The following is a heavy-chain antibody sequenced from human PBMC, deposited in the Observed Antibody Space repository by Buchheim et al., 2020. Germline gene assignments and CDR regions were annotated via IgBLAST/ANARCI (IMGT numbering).Heavy chain of an antibody. CDR3: ATKGGYAYGDDAFDI. Sequence: QEQLVESGGGVVQPGRSLRLSCAASGFTFKAYDIHWVRQAPGKGLEWVALISFDGNSKYSGDSVKGRFTISRDNSKDTLFFQMDSLRAEDTAVYYCATKGGYAYGDDAFDIWGQGT. J-gene: IGHJ3*02. D-gene: IGHD5-18*01. CDR1: GFTFKAYD. V-gene: IGHV3-30*03. CDR2: ISFDGNSK.